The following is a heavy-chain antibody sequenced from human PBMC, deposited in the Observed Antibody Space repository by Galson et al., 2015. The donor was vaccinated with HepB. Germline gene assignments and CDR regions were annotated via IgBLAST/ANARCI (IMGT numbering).Heavy chain of an antibody. D-gene: IGHD3-16*01. Sequence: SLRLSCAASGLTFSSYAMNWVRQAPGKGLEWVANIKQDGSEKYYADSVKGRFTISRDNSKNTLYLQMNSLRAEDTAVYYCAKEGGVYFDYWGQVTLVTVSS. CDR1: GLTFSSYA. CDR2: IKQDGSEK. CDR3: AKEGGVYFDY. V-gene: IGHV3-7*01. J-gene: IGHJ4*02.